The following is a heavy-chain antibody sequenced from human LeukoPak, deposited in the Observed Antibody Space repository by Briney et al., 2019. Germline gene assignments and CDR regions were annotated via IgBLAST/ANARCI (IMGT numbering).Heavy chain of an antibody. CDR1: GITFNSCG. V-gene: IGHV3-30*02. CDR2: IRYDGSNE. J-gene: IGHJ4*02. CDR3: CGDFDY. D-gene: IGHD2-21*01. Sequence: QPGGSLRLSCAASGITFNSCGMHWVRQAPDKGLEWVAFIRYDGSNEYYADSVKGRFTISRDNSKNTLYLQMNSLRGEDTAVYYCCGDFDYWGQGTLVTVSS.